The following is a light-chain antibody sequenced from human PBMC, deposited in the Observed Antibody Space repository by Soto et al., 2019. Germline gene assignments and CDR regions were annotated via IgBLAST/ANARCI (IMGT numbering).Light chain of an antibody. V-gene: IGKV3-20*01. J-gene: IGKJ1*01. Sequence: EIVLTQSPGTLSLSTGERATLSCRASQSVSSSYLAWYQQKPGQAPRLLIYGASSRATGIPDRFSGSGSGTDFTLTISRLEPEDFAVYYCQQLGTFGQGTKVDI. CDR3: QQLGT. CDR2: GAS. CDR1: QSVSSSY.